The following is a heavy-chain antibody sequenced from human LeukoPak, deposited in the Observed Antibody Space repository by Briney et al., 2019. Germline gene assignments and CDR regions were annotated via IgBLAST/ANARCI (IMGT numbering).Heavy chain of an antibody. CDR1: GFTFRSYA. CDR2: VKQDGSEK. CDR3: ARDLGAASYGDYEDYFDY. J-gene: IGHJ4*02. V-gene: IGHV3-7*01. D-gene: IGHD4-17*01. Sequence: GGSLRLSCAASGFTFRSYAMNWVRQAPGKGLEWVANVKQDGSEKYYVDSVKGRFTISRDNAKNSLYLQMNSLRAEDTAVYYCARDLGAASYGDYEDYFDYWGQGTLVTVSS.